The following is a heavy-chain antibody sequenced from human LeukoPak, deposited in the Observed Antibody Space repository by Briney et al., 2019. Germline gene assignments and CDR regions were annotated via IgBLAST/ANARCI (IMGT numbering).Heavy chain of an antibody. J-gene: IGHJ2*01. CDR2: IYYSGTT. V-gene: IGHV4-39*01. CDR1: GGSIRSSSYY. D-gene: IGHD3-22*01. CDR3: ARSATTHYYDSSHGYYHFGSPEWYFDL. Sequence: SETLSLTCSVSGGSIRSSSYYWGWIRQPPGKGLQWIGSIYYSGTTYSNPSLKSRVTISVDTSKNQFSLKLSSVTAADTAVYYCARSATTHYYDSSHGYYHFGSPEWYFDLWGRGTLVTVSS.